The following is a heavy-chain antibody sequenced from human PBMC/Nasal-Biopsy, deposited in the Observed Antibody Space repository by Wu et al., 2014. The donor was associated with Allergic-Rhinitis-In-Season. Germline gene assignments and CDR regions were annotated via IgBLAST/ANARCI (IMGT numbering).Heavy chain of an antibody. J-gene: IGHJ4*02. V-gene: IGHV3-23*01. CDR1: GFTFKTYS. CDR3: AKDVNPDGVWDIDY. Sequence: LRLSCAASGFTFKTYSMNWVRQAPGKGLEWISSILGSGEGTFYADSVRGRFFISKDDSRATLYLQMNSLRVEDTALYFCAKDVNPDGVWDIDYWGQGTLVTVSS. CDR2: ILGSGEGT. D-gene: IGHD1-26*01.